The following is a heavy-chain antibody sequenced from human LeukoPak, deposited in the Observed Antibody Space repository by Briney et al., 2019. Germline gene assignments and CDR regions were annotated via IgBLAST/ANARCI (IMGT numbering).Heavy chain of an antibody. D-gene: IGHD3-22*01. J-gene: IGHJ3*02. CDR1: GDSISSYY. V-gene: IGHV4-59*01. CDR3: ARAGSGYFFDI. CDR2: IYNSGGT. Sequence: SETLSLTCSVSGDSISSYYWSWIRQPPGKGLEWIGYIYNSGGTNYNPSLKSRVTISVDTSKNQFSLKLSSVTAADTAVYYCARAGSGYFFDIWGQGTMVTVSS.